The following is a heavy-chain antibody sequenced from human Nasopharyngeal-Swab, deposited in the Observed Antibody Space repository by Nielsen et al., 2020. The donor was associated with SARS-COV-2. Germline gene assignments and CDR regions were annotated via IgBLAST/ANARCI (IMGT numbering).Heavy chain of an antibody. CDR3: ARSTWIPLDS. D-gene: IGHD5-12*01. J-gene: IGHJ4*02. V-gene: IGHV4-34*01. Sequence: GSLRLSCGVSGGSFNEYYWSWIRQSPDKGLEWIGEINHSDRTIYNPSLKSRLTISVDTSKSQFSLELRPVTATDTAVYYCARSTWIPLDSWGPGTLVTVSS. CDR2: INHSDRT. CDR1: GGSFNEYY.